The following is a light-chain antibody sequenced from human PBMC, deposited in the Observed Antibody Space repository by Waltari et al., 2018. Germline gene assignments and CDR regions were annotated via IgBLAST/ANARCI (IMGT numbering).Light chain of an antibody. Sequence: EIVLTQSPGTLSLSPGERATLSCRASQSVGIYLAWYQQKPGQAPRLLIYHASTRATGIPDRFSARGSGTYFSLTISRLEPEDCAVYYCQKYESLPATFGQGTKVEIK. CDR2: HAS. CDR1: QSVGIY. J-gene: IGKJ1*01. CDR3: QKYESLPAT. V-gene: IGKV3-20*01.